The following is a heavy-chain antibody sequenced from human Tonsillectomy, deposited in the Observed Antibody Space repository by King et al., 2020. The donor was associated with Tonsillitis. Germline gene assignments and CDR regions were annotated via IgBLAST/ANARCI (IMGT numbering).Heavy chain of an antibody. D-gene: IGHD2-15*01. J-gene: IGHJ6*02. CDR3: ARDNACRGGSCYSDTRYYFGMVV. Sequence: QVQLVESGAEVKKPGASVKVSCKASGYTFTSYYIHWVRQAPGQGLEWMGIINPSSGSTSYAQKFQGRVTMTRDTSTSTVYMELSSLRSEDTAVYYCARDNACRGGSCYSDTRYYFGMVVWGQGTTVTVSS. V-gene: IGHV1-46*03. CDR1: GYTFTSYY. CDR2: INPSSGST.